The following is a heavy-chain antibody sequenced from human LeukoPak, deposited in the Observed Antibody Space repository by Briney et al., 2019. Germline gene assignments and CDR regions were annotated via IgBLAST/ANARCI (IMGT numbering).Heavy chain of an antibody. CDR2: IIPIFGTA. Sequence: ASVKVSCKASGGTFSSYAISWVRQAPGQGLEWMGGIIPIFGTANYAQKFQGRVTITADESTSTAYMELSSLRSEDTAVYYCARVFYVPDAFDIWGQGTMVTVSS. CDR3: ARVFYVPDAFDI. D-gene: IGHD3-16*01. J-gene: IGHJ3*02. V-gene: IGHV1-69*13. CDR1: GGTFSSYA.